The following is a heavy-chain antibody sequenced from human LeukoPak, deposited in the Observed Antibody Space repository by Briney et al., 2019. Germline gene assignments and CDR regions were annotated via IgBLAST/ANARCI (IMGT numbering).Heavy chain of an antibody. CDR2: IYYSGST. Sequence: SETLSLTCTVSGGSISSYYWSWIRQPPGKGLEWIGYIYYSGSTNYNPSLKSRVTISVDTSKNQFSLKLSSVTAADTAVYYCARDQGYYYDSTGYVFDSWGQGTLVTVSS. J-gene: IGHJ4*02. D-gene: IGHD3-22*01. CDR3: ARDQGYYYDSTGYVFDS. CDR1: GGSISSYY. V-gene: IGHV4-59*01.